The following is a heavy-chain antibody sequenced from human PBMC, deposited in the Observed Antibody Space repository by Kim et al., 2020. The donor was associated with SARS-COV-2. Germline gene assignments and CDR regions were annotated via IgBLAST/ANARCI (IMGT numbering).Heavy chain of an antibody. CDR3: EASDY. J-gene: IGHJ4*02. CDR2: ISTSVVAT. Sequence: ISTSVVATHYADSVRGRSTISRDNSTSTLFLQMTSLRAEDTAVYYCEASDYWGQGSLVTVSS. V-gene: IGHV3-23*01.